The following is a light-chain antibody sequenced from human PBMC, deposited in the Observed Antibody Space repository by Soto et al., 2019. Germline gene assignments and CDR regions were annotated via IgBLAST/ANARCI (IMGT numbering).Light chain of an antibody. V-gene: IGLV2-14*01. Sequence: QSVLTQPASVSGSPGQSITISCTGNSSDVGGYNYVSWYQQHPGKAPKLMIYEVSNRPSGVSNRFSGSKSGNTASLTISGLQAEDEADYYCSSYTSSSTVVFGGRTKLTVL. CDR2: EVS. CDR3: SSYTSSSTVV. J-gene: IGLJ2*01. CDR1: SSDVGGYNY.